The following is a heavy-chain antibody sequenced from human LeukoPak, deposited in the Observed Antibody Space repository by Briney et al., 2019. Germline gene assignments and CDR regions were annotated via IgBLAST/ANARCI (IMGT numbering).Heavy chain of an antibody. V-gene: IGHV1-8*01. CDR3: ARGPTQVVVLGYYYMDV. D-gene: IGHD2-2*01. CDR1: GYTFTIYD. CDR2: MNPNSGNT. Sequence: ASVTVSFTASGYTFTIYDINWVRQATGQGLEWMGWMNPNSGNTGFAQKFQGRVTMTRNTSISTAYMELSSLRSEDTAVYYCARGPTQVVVLGYYYMDVWGKGTTVTVSS. J-gene: IGHJ6*03.